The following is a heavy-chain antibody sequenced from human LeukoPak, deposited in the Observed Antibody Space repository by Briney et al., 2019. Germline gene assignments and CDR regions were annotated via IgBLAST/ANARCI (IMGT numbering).Heavy chain of an antibody. J-gene: IGHJ6*02. D-gene: IGHD1-26*01. CDR3: ARGSERGSSPYYHYGMDV. Sequence: GGSLRLSCAASGFSFSDHYKDWVRQAPGKGLEWVGRTRDKGNSYTTEYAASVKGRFTVSRDDSKNSVDLQMNSLRIEDTAVYYCARGSERGSSPYYHYGMDVWGQGTTVTVSS. CDR1: GFSFSDHY. V-gene: IGHV3-72*01. CDR2: TRDKGNSYTT.